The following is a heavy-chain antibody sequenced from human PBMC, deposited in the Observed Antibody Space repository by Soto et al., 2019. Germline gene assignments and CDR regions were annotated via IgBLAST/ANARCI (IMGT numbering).Heavy chain of an antibody. Sequence: ASVKVSCKASGGTFSSYAISWVRQAPGQGLEWMGGIIPIFGTANYAQKFQGRVTITADESTSTAYMELSSLRSEDTAVYYCARLWDCGGDCLDNPWGQGTLVTVSS. V-gene: IGHV1-69*13. CDR3: ARLWDCGGDCLDNP. J-gene: IGHJ4*02. CDR2: IIPIFGTA. CDR1: GGTFSSYA. D-gene: IGHD2-21*02.